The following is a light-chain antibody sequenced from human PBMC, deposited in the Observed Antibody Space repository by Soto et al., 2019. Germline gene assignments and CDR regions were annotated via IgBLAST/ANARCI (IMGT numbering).Light chain of an antibody. CDR2: GAS. Sequence: DLPMTQSPSSLSASVGDTVTITCRASQDIRNDLGWYQQKPGKAPQRLIFGASNLHSGVSSRFSGSGSGTEFTLTISSVQPEDFATYFCLQHGGYPRTFGQGTRLEIK. CDR1: QDIRND. CDR3: LQHGGYPRT. V-gene: IGKV1-17*01. J-gene: IGKJ5*01.